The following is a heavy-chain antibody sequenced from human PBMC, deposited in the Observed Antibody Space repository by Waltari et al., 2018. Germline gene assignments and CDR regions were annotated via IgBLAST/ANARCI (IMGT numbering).Heavy chain of an antibody. V-gene: IGHV4-59*01. Sequence: QVQLQESGPGLVKPSETLSLTCTVSGGSISSYYWSWIRQPPGKGLEWIGYIYYSGSTNYNPSLKNRVTISVDTSKNQFSLKLSSVTAADTAVYYCARDGYSSSSSWFDPWGQGTLVTVSS. D-gene: IGHD6-6*01. J-gene: IGHJ5*02. CDR3: ARDGYSSSSSWFDP. CDR1: GGSISSYY. CDR2: IYYSGST.